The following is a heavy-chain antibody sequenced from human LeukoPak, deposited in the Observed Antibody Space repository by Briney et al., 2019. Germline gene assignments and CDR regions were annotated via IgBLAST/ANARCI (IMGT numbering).Heavy chain of an antibody. CDR2: ISAYNGNT. CDR1: GYTFASYG. J-gene: IGHJ4*02. V-gene: IGHV1-18*01. D-gene: IGHD2-21*02. CDR3: ARTGVTPRLFPGDY. Sequence: GASVKVSCQASGYTFASYGISWVGQAPGQGVEWMGWISAYNGNTNYAQKLQGRVTMTTDTSTSTAYMELRSLRSDDTAVYYCARTGVTPRLFPGDYWGQGTLVTVSS.